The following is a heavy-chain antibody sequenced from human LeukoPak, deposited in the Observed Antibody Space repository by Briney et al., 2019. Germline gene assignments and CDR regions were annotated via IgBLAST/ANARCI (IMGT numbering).Heavy chain of an antibody. Sequence: ASVKVSCKASGYTFTSYGINWVRQAPGQGLEWMGWISTYNGHTNYAQKLQGRVTMTTDTSTSTAYMELSSLRSEDTAVYYCASGKTYYYGSSGQFDYWGQGTLVTVSS. CDR2: ISTYNGHT. CDR1: GYTFTSYG. V-gene: IGHV1-18*01. J-gene: IGHJ4*02. CDR3: ASGKTYYYGSSGQFDY. D-gene: IGHD3-22*01.